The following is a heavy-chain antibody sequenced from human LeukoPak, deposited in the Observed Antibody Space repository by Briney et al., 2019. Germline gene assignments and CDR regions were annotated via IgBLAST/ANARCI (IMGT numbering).Heavy chain of an antibody. D-gene: IGHD2-21*01. V-gene: IGHV4-30-2*01. CDR1: GGSISSGGYS. CDR3: ARGPIFDY. Sequence: SETLSLTCAVSGGSISSGGYSWSWIRRPPGKGLEWIGYIYHSGSTYYNPSLKSRVTISVGRSKNQFSLKLSSVTAADTAVYYCARGPIFDYWGQGTLVTVSS. CDR2: IYHSGST. J-gene: IGHJ4*02.